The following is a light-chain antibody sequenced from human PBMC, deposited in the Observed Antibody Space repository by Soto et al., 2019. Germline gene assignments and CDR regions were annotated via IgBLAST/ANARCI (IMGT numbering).Light chain of an antibody. CDR3: QQYGSSPLT. V-gene: IGKV3-20*01. CDR2: GAS. Sequence: EIVLTQSPGTLSLSPGERATLSCRASHSVRSNYLAWYQQKPGQAPRLLIYGASSRATGIPDRFSGSGSGADFTLSISRLEPEDFAVYYCQQYGSSPLTFGGGTKVEIK. CDR1: HSVRSNY. J-gene: IGKJ4*01.